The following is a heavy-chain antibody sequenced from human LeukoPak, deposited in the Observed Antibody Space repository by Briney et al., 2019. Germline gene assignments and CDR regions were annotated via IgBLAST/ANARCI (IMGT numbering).Heavy chain of an antibody. Sequence: PSQTLSLTCTVSGGSISSGSYYWSWIRQPAGKGLEWIGRIYTSGSTNYNPSLKSRVTISVDTSKNQFSLKLSSVTAADTAVYYCARDLPGDSSFDYWGQGTLVTVSP. J-gene: IGHJ4*02. D-gene: IGHD7-27*01. CDR2: IYTSGST. CDR1: GGSISSGSYY. CDR3: ARDLPGDSSFDY. V-gene: IGHV4-61*02.